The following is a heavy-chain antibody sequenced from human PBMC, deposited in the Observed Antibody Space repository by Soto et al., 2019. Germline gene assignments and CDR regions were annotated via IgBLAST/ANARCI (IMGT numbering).Heavy chain of an antibody. CDR2: MNPNSGNT. CDR1: GYTFTSYD. D-gene: IGHD6-25*01. CDR3: ARQGLPLDYYYYGMDV. V-gene: IGHV1-8*01. Sequence: ASVKVSCKASGYTFTSYDINWVRQATGQGLEWMGWMNPNSGNTGYAQKFQGRVTMTRNTSISTAYMELSSLRSEDTAVYYCARQGLPLDYYYYGMDVWGQGXTVTVYS. J-gene: IGHJ6*02.